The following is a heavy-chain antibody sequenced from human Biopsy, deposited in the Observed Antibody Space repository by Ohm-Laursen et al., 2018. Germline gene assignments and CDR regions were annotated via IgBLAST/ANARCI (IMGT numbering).Heavy chain of an antibody. CDR1: GGAITSYY. CDR3: ARDGGHSSWYEGGMDV. CDR2: VSYSGNA. Sequence: SDTLSLTCTVSGGAITSYYWSWTRQPPGKGLEWIGYVSYSGNADYNPSLKSRVTISLDKSTNQLSLKLRSVTAADTAVYYCARDGGHSSWYEGGMDVWGQGTTVTVSS. J-gene: IGHJ6*02. V-gene: IGHV4-59*01. D-gene: IGHD6-13*01.